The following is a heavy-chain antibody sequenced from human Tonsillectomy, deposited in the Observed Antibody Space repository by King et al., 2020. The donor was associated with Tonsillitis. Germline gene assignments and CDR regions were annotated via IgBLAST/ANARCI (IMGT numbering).Heavy chain of an antibody. CDR3: AHYPHYYDSSGYWVPRGFDP. J-gene: IGHJ5*02. V-gene: IGHV2-5*02. D-gene: IGHD3-22*01. Sequence: ITLKESGPTLVKPTQTLTLTCTFSGFSLSTSGVGVGWIRQPPGKALEWLALIYWDDDKRYRPSLKSRLTITKDTSKNQVVLTMTNMDPVDTGTYYCAHYPHYYDSSGYWVPRGFDPWGQGTLVTVSS. CDR1: GFSLSTSGVG. CDR2: IYWDDDK.